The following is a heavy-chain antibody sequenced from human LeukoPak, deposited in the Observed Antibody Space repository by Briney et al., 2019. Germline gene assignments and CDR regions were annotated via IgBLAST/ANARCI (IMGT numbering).Heavy chain of an antibody. D-gene: IGHD3-22*01. CDR1: GFTFSSYA. Sequence: GGSLRLSCAASGFTFSSYAMSWVRQAPGKGLEWVSIIYSGGSTYHADSVKGRFTFSRDNSKNTLYLQMDRLRAEDTAVYYCARGPYDTSGYSKALDYWGQGTLVTVSS. CDR2: IYSGGST. CDR3: ARGPYDTSGYSKALDY. V-gene: IGHV3-53*01. J-gene: IGHJ4*02.